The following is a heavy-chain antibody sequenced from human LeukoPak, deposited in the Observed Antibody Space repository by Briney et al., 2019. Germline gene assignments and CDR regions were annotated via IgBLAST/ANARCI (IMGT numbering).Heavy chain of an antibody. J-gene: IGHJ6*03. Sequence: GESLKISCKGSGYSFTSYWIGWVRQMPGKGLEWMGIIYPGDSDTRYSPSFQGQVTISADKSISTAYLQWSSLKASDTAMYYCARHRAVAAQGFYYYYYMDVWGKGTTVTVSS. V-gene: IGHV5-51*01. CDR1: GYSFTSYW. CDR3: ARHRAVAAQGFYYYYYMDV. D-gene: IGHD6-19*01. CDR2: IYPGDSDT.